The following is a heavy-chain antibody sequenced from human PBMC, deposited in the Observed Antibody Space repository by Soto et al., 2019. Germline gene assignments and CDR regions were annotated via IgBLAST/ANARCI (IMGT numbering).Heavy chain of an antibody. Sequence: SGKVSCKASGYTFTGYDMPWVRQAPGQGLEWMGWINPNSRGTNYAQKFQGRVTMTRDTSVSTAYMELSRPRSDDTAVYYCARDQDFGVVPVHGMHVCRQGTTVTVS. V-gene: IGHV1-2*02. D-gene: IGHD3-3*01. J-gene: IGHJ6*02. CDR2: INPNSRGT. CDR1: GYTFTGYD. CDR3: ARDQDFGVVPVHGMHV.